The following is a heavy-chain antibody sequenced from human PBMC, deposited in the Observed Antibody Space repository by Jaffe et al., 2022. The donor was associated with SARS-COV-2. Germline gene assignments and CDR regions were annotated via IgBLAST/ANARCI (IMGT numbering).Heavy chain of an antibody. CDR1: GFTFSSYG. CDR3: ANLGYYYGSGSYPSYGMDV. J-gene: IGHJ6*02. Sequence: QVQLVESGGGVVQPGRSLRLSCAASGFTFSSYGMHWVRQAPGKGLEWVAVISYDGSNKYYADSVKGRFTISRDNSKNTLYLQMNSLRAEDTAVYYCANLGYYYGSGSYPSYGMDVWGQGTTVTVSS. CDR2: ISYDGSNK. D-gene: IGHD3-10*01. V-gene: IGHV3-30*18.